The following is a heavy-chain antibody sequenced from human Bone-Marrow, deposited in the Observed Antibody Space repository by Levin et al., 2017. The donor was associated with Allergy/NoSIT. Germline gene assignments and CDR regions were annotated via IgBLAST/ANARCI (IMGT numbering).Heavy chain of an antibody. J-gene: IGHJ6*02. CDR2: VNPNSGDT. Sequence: ASVKVSCKASKYTVTSYEINWVRQATGQGLEWMGWVNPNSGDTDYAQKFQGRVTMTRNISIETIYMDLSGLRSDDTAVYYCARGRLTLWNRDYYGMDVWGQGTTVTVSS. V-gene: IGHV1-8*01. CDR3: ARGRLTLWNRDYYGMDV. D-gene: IGHD1-1*01. CDR1: KYTVTSYE.